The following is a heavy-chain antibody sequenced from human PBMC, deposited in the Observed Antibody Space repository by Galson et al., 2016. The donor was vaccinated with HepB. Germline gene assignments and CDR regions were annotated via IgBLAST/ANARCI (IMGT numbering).Heavy chain of an antibody. D-gene: IGHD4-11*01. J-gene: IGHJ3*02. V-gene: IGHV4-4*02. CDR2: IPHSGST. Sequence: SETLSLTCAVSGGSISSRNWWTWVRQAPGKGLGWNGEIPHSGSTNYNPSIKSRVTISVDKSKNQFSLKLLSVTAADTAVYYCSRDRDYSKYRDSFDIWGQGTMVTVSS. CDR3: SRDRDYSKYRDSFDI. CDR1: GGSISSRNW.